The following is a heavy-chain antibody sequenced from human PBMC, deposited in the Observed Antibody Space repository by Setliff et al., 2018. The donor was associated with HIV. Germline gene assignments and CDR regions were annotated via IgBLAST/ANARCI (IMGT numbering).Heavy chain of an antibody. Sequence: PSQTLSLTCAISGDSVSSNSAAWNWVRQSPSRGLEWLGRTYFRSKWYNNYAASVEGRITISPDTSRNEFSLQLNSVTPEDTAVYYCARGSYGSVLLWGQGTLVTVS. D-gene: IGHD6-19*01. CDR2: TYFRSKWYN. V-gene: IGHV6-1*01. CDR1: GDSVSSNSAA. CDR3: ARGSYGSVLL. J-gene: IGHJ4*02.